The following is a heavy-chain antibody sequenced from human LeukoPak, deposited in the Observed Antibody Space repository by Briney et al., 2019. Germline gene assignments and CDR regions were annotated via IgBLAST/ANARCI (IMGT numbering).Heavy chain of an antibody. D-gene: IGHD3-10*01. CDR2: ISGYNGNT. Sequence: ASEKVSCKTSGYTFSSYGISWVRQAPGQGLEWMGWISGYNGNTNYVQNLQGRVSMTANTSTNTVYMELRGLTSDDTAVYYCARDSPGWMTMVRGTIMFDYWGPGTLVTVSS. J-gene: IGHJ4*02. CDR3: ARDSPGWMTMVRGTIMFDY. CDR1: GYTFSSYG. V-gene: IGHV1-18*01.